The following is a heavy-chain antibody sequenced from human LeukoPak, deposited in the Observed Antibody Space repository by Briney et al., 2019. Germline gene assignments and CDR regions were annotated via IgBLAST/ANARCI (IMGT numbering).Heavy chain of an antibody. D-gene: IGHD3-22*01. V-gene: IGHV4-61*02. CDR2: IYTSGST. CDR3: ARDRYYYDTSGYPNWFDP. J-gene: IGHJ5*02. Sequence: SETLSLTCTVSGGSISSSSYYWSWSRQPAGKGLEWIGRIYTSGSTNYNPSLKSRVTMSVDTSKNQFSLKLSSVTAADTAVYYCARDRYYYDTSGYPNWFDPWGQGTLVTVSS. CDR1: GGSISSSSYY.